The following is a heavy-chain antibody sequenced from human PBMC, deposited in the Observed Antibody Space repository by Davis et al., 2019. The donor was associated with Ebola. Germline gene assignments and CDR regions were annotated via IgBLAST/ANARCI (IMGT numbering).Heavy chain of an antibody. CDR3: ADPLSSI. J-gene: IGHJ6*02. CDR2: ISNLAMMT. V-gene: IGHV3-23*01. D-gene: IGHD2/OR15-2a*01. Sequence: GGSLRLSCVGSGFTFSHYAMGWVRQVPGRGLECVSVISNLAMMTFYSDSVQGRFIISRDNSKSIVSLQMNNLRVDDTAIYYCADPLSSIWGQGTTVTVS. CDR1: GFTFSHYA.